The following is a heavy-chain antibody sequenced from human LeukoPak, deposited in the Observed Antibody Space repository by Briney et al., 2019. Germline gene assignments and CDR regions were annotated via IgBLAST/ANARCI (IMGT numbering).Heavy chain of an antibody. Sequence: SETLSLTCTVSGGSISSYYWSWIRQPPGKGLEWIGYIYYSGSTNYNPSLKSRVTISVDTSKNQFSLKLSSVTAADTAVYYCARRKTSAADNYYFDYWGQGTLVTVSS. CDR2: IYYSGST. CDR1: GGSISSYY. D-gene: IGHD2-2*01. V-gene: IGHV4-59*01. CDR3: ARRKTSAADNYYFDY. J-gene: IGHJ4*02.